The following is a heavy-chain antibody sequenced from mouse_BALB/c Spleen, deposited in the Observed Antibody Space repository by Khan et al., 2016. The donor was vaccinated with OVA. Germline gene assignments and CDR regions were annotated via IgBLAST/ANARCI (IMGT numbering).Heavy chain of an antibody. Sequence: QVQLQQSGPGLVAPSQSLSITCTVSGFSLTSYGVHWVRQPPGKGLEWLGIIWAGGSTNYNSAFMSRLSISKDNSKSQVFLKMNSLQTDDTAMYYCARDTTATPYWGQGTLVTVSA. CDR3: ARDTTATPY. CDR1: GFSLTSYG. D-gene: IGHD1-2*01. J-gene: IGHJ3*01. V-gene: IGHV2-9*02. CDR2: IWAGGST.